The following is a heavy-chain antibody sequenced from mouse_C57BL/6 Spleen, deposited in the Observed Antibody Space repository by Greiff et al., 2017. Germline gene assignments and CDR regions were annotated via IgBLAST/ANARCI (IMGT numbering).Heavy chain of an antibody. D-gene: IGHD2-4*01. CDR3: ARELIYYDYDGAWFAY. V-gene: IGHV1-19*01. Sequence: DVQLQESGPVLVKPGASVKMSCKASGYTFTDYYMNWVKQSHGKSLEWIGVINPYNGGTSYNQKFKGKAKLTVDKSSSTAYMELNSLTSEDSAVXYCARELIYYDYDGAWFAYWGQGTLVTVSA. J-gene: IGHJ3*01. CDR2: INPYNGGT. CDR1: GYTFTDYY.